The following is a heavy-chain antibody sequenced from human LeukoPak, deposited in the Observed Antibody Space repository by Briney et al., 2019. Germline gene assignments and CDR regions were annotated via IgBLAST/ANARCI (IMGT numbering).Heavy chain of an antibody. CDR2: INGGDGNT. CDR3: ARGRYSSGWYAIDY. D-gene: IGHD6-19*01. J-gene: IGHJ4*02. V-gene: IGHV1-3*01. Sequence: ASVKVSCKTSGYTFSTYAIQWVRQAPGQRLEWMGWINGGDGNTKFSQKFQGRVTITRDTSASTAYMELSSLRSADTAVYFCARGRYSSGWYAIDYWGQGTLVTVSS. CDR1: GYTFSTYA.